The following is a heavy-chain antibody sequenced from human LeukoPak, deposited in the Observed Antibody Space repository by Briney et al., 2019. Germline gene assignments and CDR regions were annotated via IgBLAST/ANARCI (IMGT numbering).Heavy chain of an antibody. CDR2: IKQDGSVK. CDR3: ARGVVPTAHPGIDY. V-gene: IGHV3-7*03. D-gene: IGHD2-2*01. CDR1: GFIFSSYW. Sequence: GGSLRLSCAASGFIFSSYWMNWVRQAPGKGLEWVADIKQDGSVKYYVDSVRGRFTISRDNAKNSLYLQMNSLRAEDTAVYYCARGVVPTAHPGIDYWGQGTLVTVSS. J-gene: IGHJ4*02.